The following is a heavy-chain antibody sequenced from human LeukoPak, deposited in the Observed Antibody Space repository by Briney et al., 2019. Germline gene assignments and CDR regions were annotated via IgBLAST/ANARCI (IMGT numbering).Heavy chain of an antibody. CDR1: GGSISSSSYY. J-gene: IGHJ3*02. V-gene: IGHV4-39*07. D-gene: IGHD5-18*01. Sequence: PSETLSLTCTVSGGSISSSSYYWGWIRQPPGKGLERIGEINHSGSTNYNPSLKSRVTISVDTSKNQFSLKLSSVTAADTAVYYCARDTADTAMDYDAFDIWGQGTMVTVSS. CDR3: ARDTADTAMDYDAFDI. CDR2: INHSGST.